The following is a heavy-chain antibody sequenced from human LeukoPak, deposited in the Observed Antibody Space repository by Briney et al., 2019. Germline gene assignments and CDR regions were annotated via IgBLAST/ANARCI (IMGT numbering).Heavy chain of an antibody. CDR3: ARGCSAIRCPADY. CDR1: GFTLSNYW. Sequence: PGGSLRLSCAACGFTLSNYWLHWVRHAPGEGLVWVSQISPDGNITPYADSVKGRFPISRDNSKNTLYLQMNALKAEDTAVYFCARGCSAIRCPADYWGQGSLVTVSS. D-gene: IGHD2-15*01. CDR2: ISPDGNIT. V-gene: IGHV3-74*01. J-gene: IGHJ4*02.